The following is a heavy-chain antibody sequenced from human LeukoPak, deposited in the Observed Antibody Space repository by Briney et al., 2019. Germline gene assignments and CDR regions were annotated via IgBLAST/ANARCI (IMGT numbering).Heavy chain of an antibody. CDR3: ARDRRSGTLWDY. J-gene: IGHJ4*02. V-gene: IGHV3-7*01. Sequence: GGSLRLSCAASGFTFSSYWMTWVRQGPGKGLEWVANIKPDGSLIYYVDSVKGRFTISRDNAKNSLYLQMNSLRAEDTAVYYCARDRRSGTLWDYWGQGTLVTASS. D-gene: IGHD1-26*01. CDR2: IKPDGSLI. CDR1: GFTFSSYW.